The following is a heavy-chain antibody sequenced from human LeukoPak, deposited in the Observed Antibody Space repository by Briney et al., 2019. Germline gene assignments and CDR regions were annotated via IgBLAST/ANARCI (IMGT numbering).Heavy chain of an antibody. Sequence: SETLSLTCTVSGYSISSGYYWGWIRQPPGKGLEWIGSIYYSGSTYYNPSLKSRVTISIDTSKNQFSLKLSSVTAADTAVYFCARVAAAGNYYFDYWGQGTLVTVSS. J-gene: IGHJ4*02. D-gene: IGHD6-13*01. CDR3: ARVAAAGNYYFDY. CDR2: IYYSGST. CDR1: GYSISSGYY. V-gene: IGHV4-38-2*02.